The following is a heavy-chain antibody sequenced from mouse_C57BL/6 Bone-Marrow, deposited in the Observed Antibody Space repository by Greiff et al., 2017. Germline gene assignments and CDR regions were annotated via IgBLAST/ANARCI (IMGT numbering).Heavy chain of an antibody. V-gene: IGHV10-3*01. CDR2: IRSKSSNDAT. J-gene: IGHJ3*01. CDR3: VRDHYYGSSSFAY. Sequence: EVHLVESGGGLVQPKGSLKLSCAASGFTFNTYAMHWVRQAPGKGLEWVARIRSKSSNDATYYADSVKDSFTISRAVTQSMRYLQMNNLKPENTAMYFCVRDHYYGSSSFAYWGQGTLVTVSA. CDR1: GFTFNTYA. D-gene: IGHD1-1*01.